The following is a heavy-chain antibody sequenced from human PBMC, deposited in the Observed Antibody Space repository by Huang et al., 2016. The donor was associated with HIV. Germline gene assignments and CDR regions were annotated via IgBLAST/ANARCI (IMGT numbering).Heavy chain of an antibody. CDR3: ARGPIRFLAWLLNFDC. Sequence: QILLIESGGGVVQPGRSLRLSCAASGFTFSSYGMHWVRQAPGKVLEWVAVISYDEDNKYYADPVRGRFTISRDNSKNTLYLQMNSLRIEDTAVYYCARGPIRFLAWLLNFDCWGQGALVTVSS. D-gene: IGHD3-3*01. J-gene: IGHJ4*02. V-gene: IGHV3-30*03. CDR1: GFTFSSYG. CDR2: ISYDEDNK.